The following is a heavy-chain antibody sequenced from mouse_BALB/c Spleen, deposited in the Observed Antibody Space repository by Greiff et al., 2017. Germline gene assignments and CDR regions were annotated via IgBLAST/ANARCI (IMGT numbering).Heavy chain of an antibody. Sequence: EVQLVESGGGLVKPGGSLKLSCAASGFTFSSYAMSWVRQTPEKRLEWVATISSGGSYTYYPDSVKGRFTISRDNAKNTLYLQMSSLRSEDTAMYYCARHRGDGYDDWFAYWGQGTLVTVSA. CDR3: ARHRGDGYDDWFAY. V-gene: IGHV5-9-3*01. CDR1: GFTFSSYA. D-gene: IGHD2-2*01. CDR2: ISSGGSYT. J-gene: IGHJ3*01.